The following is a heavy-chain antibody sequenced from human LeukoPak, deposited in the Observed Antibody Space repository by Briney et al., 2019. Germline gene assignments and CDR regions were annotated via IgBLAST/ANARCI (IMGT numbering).Heavy chain of an antibody. J-gene: IGHJ4*02. CDR3: ARTDYGGNFFDY. D-gene: IGHD4-17*01. CDR1: GFTFSSYG. Sequence: GRSLRLSCAASGFTFSSYGMHWVRQAPGKGLEWVAVISYDGSNKYYADSVKGRFTISRDNSKNTLYLQMNSLRAEDTAVYYCARTDYGGNFFDYWGQGTLVTVSS. V-gene: IGHV3-30*03. CDR2: ISYDGSNK.